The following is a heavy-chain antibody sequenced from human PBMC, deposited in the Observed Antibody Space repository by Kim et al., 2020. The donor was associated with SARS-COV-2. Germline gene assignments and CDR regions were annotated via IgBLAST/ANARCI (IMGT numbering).Heavy chain of an antibody. CDR3: ARDYVAAAGIGY. Sequence: YDADSVKDRFTISRDNSKNALYLRMNSLRAEDTAVYYCARDYVAAAGIGYWGQGTLVTVSS. D-gene: IGHD6-13*01. V-gene: IGHV3-66*01. J-gene: IGHJ4*02.